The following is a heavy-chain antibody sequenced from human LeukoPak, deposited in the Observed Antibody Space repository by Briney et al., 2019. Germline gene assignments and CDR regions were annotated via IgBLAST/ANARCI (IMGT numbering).Heavy chain of an antibody. V-gene: IGHV3-30*02. D-gene: IGHD2-2*01. Sequence: GGSLRLSCAASGFTFSSYGMHWVRQAPGKGLDWVAFIRYDGRNTYYADSVKGRFTISRDNSKNTLFLQMNGLRAGDTAVYYCAESRVPATAKADFDYWGQGILVTVSS. CDR3: AESRVPATAKADFDY. CDR2: IRYDGRNT. CDR1: GFTFSSYG. J-gene: IGHJ4*02.